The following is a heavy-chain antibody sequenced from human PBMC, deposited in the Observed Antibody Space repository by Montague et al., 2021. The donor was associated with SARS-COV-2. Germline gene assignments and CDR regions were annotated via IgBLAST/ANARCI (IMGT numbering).Heavy chain of an antibody. D-gene: IGHD6-13*01. CDR1: GGSISRYS. CDR3: ASVGRGSSWYEVAFDI. CDR2: IYNSGST. Sequence: SETLSLTCTVSGGSISRYSWTWIRQPPGTGLELIGYIYNSGSTNYNPSLTIRVTISVDTSKNQFSLKLSSVAAADTAVYFCASVGRGSSWYEVAFDIWGQGTMVTVSS. V-gene: IGHV4-59*01. J-gene: IGHJ3*02.